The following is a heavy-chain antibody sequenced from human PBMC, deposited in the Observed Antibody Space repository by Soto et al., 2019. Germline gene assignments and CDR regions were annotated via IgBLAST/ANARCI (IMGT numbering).Heavy chain of an antibody. CDR3: TKNMIALATASIY. CDR2: ISRGGDVT. V-gene: IGHV3-23*01. J-gene: IGHJ4*02. CDR1: GFTFSSYA. D-gene: IGHD3-16*01. Sequence: GGSLRLSCVGSGFTFSSYAMSWVRQAPGKGLEWVSAISRGGDVTYYADSVKGRFTISRDNSKNTLLLQMNSLRAEDTAMYYCTKNMIALATASIYWGQGAPVTVYS.